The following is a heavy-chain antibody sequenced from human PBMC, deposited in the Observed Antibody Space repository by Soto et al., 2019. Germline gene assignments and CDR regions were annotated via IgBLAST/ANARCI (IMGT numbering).Heavy chain of an antibody. D-gene: IGHD2-15*01. CDR2: INPSSSHI. CDR3: VRGYCGGGGCYLRRDAFDV. V-gene: IGHV3-21*02. Sequence: EVQLVESGGGLVMPGGSLRLSCAASGFTFASYHMSWVRQAPGKGLDWVSSINPSSSHIYYSDSVRGRFTISRDDSKNSLNLDMNSLRTEDVAIYYCVRGYCGGGGCYLRRDAFDVWGQGTAVTVSS. J-gene: IGHJ3*01. CDR1: GFTFASYH.